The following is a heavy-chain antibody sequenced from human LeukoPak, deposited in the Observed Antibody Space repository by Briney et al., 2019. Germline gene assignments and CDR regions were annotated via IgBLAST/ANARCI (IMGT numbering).Heavy chain of an antibody. CDR2: INHSGST. Sequence: SETLSLTCAVYGGSFSVYYWSWIRQPPGKGLEWIGEINHSGSTNYNPSLKRRVTISADTSKNQSSLNRSSVTAALTPRYYLPGGYKWKAAAGINWFDPWGQGTLVTVSS. CDR1: GGSFSVYY. CDR3: PGGYKWKAAAGINWFDP. D-gene: IGHD6-13*01. V-gene: IGHV4-34*01. J-gene: IGHJ5*02.